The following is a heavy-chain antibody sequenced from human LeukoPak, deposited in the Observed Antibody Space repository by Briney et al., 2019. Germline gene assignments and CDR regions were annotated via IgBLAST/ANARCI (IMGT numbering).Heavy chain of an antibody. CDR3: AKAVRYNWNSLLDY. D-gene: IGHD1-7*01. V-gene: IGHV3-9*01. CDR2: ISWNSGSI. J-gene: IGHJ4*02. CDR1: GFTFGDYA. Sequence: GGSLRLSCAASGFTFGDYAMHWVRLAQGQGLEWVSGISWNSGSIGYADSVMGRFTISRDNAKNSLYLQMNSMRAEDTALYYCAKAVRYNWNSLLDYWGQGTLVTVSS.